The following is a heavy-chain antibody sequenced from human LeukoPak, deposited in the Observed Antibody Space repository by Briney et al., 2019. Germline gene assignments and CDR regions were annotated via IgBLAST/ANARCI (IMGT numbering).Heavy chain of an antibody. CDR3: AKLLNYYDTSGNPTDY. Sequence: GGSLRLSCAASGFTFSSYAMSWVRQAPGKGLQWVSSISGSGVGTYYADSVKGRFTISRDNSKNTLYLQMNSLRAEDTAIYYCAKLLNYYDTSGNPTDYWGQGTLVTVSS. V-gene: IGHV3-23*01. CDR1: GFTFSSYA. J-gene: IGHJ4*02. CDR2: ISGSGVGT. D-gene: IGHD3-22*01.